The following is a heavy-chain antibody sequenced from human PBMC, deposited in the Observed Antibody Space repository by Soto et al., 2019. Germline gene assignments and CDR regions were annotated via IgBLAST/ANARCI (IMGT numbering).Heavy chain of an antibody. V-gene: IGHV4-34*01. Sequence: SETLSLTCAVYGGSFSGYYWSWIRQPPGKGLEWIGEINHSGSTNYNPSLKSRVTISVDTSKSQFSLKLNSVTAADTAVYYCARGFKLAYWGQGTLVNVSS. J-gene: IGHJ4*02. CDR1: GGSFSGYY. CDR3: ARGFKLAY. D-gene: IGHD6-6*01. CDR2: INHSGST.